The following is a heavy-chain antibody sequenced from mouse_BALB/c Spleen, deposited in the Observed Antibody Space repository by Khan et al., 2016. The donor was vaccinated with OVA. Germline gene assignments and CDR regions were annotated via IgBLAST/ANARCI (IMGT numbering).Heavy chain of an antibody. V-gene: IGHV5-6-4*01. CDR3: TRDRNDYGSSFYFDY. CDR2: ITSGGSYT. D-gene: IGHD1-1*01. J-gene: IGHJ2*01. CDR1: GFTFSSYS. Sequence: EVELVESGGGLVKPGGSLRLSCEASGFTFSSYSMSWVRQTPEKRLEWVATITSGGSYTYYPDSVQGRFTISRDNAKNTLYLHMSSLKSEDTAIYYCTRDRNDYGSSFYFDYWGQGTTLTVSS.